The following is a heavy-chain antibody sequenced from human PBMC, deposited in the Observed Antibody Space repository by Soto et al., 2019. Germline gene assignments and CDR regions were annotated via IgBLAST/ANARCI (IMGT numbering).Heavy chain of an antibody. Sequence: GGSLRLSCAAPGFTFSSYDMHWVRQVTGKGLEWLSAIGTAGDTYYPGSVKGRFTISRDDARNSIYLQMNSLRAGDTAVYYCARGYCSATSCPTYYYSNMDVWGQGTTVTVSS. V-gene: IGHV3-13*01. CDR1: GFTFSSYD. D-gene: IGHD2-2*01. CDR3: ARGYCSATSCPTYYYSNMDV. CDR2: IGTAGDT. J-gene: IGHJ6*02.